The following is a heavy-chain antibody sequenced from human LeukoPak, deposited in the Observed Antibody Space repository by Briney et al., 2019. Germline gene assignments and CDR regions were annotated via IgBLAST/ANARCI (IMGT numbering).Heavy chain of an antibody. D-gene: IGHD1-26*01. CDR1: GFTFSSYA. Sequence: GGSLRLSCAASGFTFSSYAMSWVRQAPGKGLEWVSYISSSGSTIYYADSVKGRFTISRDNAKNSLYLQMNSLRAEDTALYYCAKDMTHMGVGATNFDYWGQGTLVTVSS. J-gene: IGHJ4*02. V-gene: IGHV3-48*04. CDR2: ISSSGSTI. CDR3: AKDMTHMGVGATNFDY.